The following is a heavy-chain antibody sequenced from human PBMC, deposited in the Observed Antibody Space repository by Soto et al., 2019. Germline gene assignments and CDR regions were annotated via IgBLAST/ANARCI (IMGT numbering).Heavy chain of an antibody. CDR1: GGTFSTSA. Sequence: QVQLVQSGAEVRQTGSSVKVSCVASGGTFSTSAMNWVRQAPGQGLEWVGGIIPVFGTPTYAQSLQGRVTITVDVSTTTAYMELTRLRPEDTAVYYCATQLTGDLDFWGQGTLVIVSS. J-gene: IGHJ4*02. D-gene: IGHD7-27*01. CDR3: ATQLTGDLDF. V-gene: IGHV1-69*13. CDR2: IIPVFGTP.